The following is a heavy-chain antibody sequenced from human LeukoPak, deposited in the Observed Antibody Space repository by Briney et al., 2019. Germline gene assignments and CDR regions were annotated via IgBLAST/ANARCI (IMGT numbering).Heavy chain of an antibody. CDR2: IYTSGST. D-gene: IGHD3-16*02. Sequence: PSETLSLTCTVPGGSISSYYWSWIRQPAGKGLEWIGRIYTSGSTNYNPSLKSRVTMSLETSKNQFSLKLSSVTAADTAVYYCARVGVYDYVWGSYRQNHWYFDLWGRGTLVTVSS. CDR1: GGSISSYY. V-gene: IGHV4-4*07. J-gene: IGHJ2*01. CDR3: ARVGVYDYVWGSYRQNHWYFDL.